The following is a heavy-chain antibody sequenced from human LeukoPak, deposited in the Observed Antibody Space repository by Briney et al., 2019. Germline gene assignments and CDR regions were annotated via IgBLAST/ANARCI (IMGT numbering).Heavy chain of an antibody. CDR2: IYYSGST. CDR1: GGSFSGYY. J-gene: IGHJ4*02. Sequence: PSETLSLTCAVYGGSFSGYYWSWIRQPPGKGLEWIGYIYYSGSTNYNPSLKSRVTISVDTSKNQFSLKLSSVTAADTAVYYCARLAPASVGATLIDYWGQGTLVTVSS. CDR3: ARLAPASVGATLIDY. D-gene: IGHD1-26*01. V-gene: IGHV4-59*08.